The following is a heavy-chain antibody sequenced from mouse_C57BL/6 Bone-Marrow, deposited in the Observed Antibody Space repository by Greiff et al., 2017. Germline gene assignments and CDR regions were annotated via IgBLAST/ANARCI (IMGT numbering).Heavy chain of an antibody. CDR3: ARWGYGSSYRYFDV. D-gene: IGHD1-1*01. Sequence: VQLKESGPELVKPGASVKIPCKASGYTFTDYNMDWVKQSHGKSLEWIGDINPNNGGTIYNQKFKGKATLTVDKSSSTAYMELRSLTSEDTAVYYCARWGYGSSYRYFDVWGTGTTVTVSS. J-gene: IGHJ1*03. V-gene: IGHV1-18*01. CDR2: INPNNGGT. CDR1: GYTFTDYN.